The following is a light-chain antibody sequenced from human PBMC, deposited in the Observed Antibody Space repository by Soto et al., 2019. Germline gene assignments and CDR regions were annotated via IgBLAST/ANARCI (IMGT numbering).Light chain of an antibody. CDR3: QQYGRSPWT. CDR2: GAS. Sequence: EIVLTQSPGTLSLSPGERATLSCRASQSVDSDYLAWYQQKPGQAPRLLIYGASTRATGIPDRFSGSGSGTDFTLTISRLEPEDFAVYHCQQYGRSPWTFGQGTKVDIK. CDR1: QSVDSDY. V-gene: IGKV3-20*01. J-gene: IGKJ1*01.